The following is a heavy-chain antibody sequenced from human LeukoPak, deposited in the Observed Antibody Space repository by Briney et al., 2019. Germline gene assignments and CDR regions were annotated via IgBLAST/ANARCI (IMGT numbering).Heavy chain of an antibody. CDR3: TSNLYCSTSSCYTLDN. D-gene: IGHD2-2*02. V-gene: IGHV3-15*01. Sequence: GGSLRLSCAASGFTFSNGWMSWVRQAPGKGLEWVGRIKSKSERGTTDYAAPVKGRFTISRDGSTNAVYLHMNSLKTEDTAVYFCTSNLYCSTSSCYTLDNWGQGTLVAVSP. CDR2: IKSKSERGTT. CDR1: GFTFSNGW. J-gene: IGHJ4*02.